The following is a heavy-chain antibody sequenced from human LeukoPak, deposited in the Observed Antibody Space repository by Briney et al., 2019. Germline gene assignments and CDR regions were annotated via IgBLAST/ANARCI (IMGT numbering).Heavy chain of an antibody. V-gene: IGHV1-24*01. CDR3: ARGAGGYERYYYYYMDV. CDR1: GYTLTELS. CDR2: FDPEDGET. J-gene: IGHJ6*03. D-gene: IGHD5-12*01. Sequence: ASVKVSCKVSGYTLTELSMHWVRQAPGKGLEWMGGFDPEDGETIYAQKFQGRVTMTRNTSISTAYMELSSLRSEDTAVYYCARGAGGYERYYYYYMDVWGKGTTVTVSS.